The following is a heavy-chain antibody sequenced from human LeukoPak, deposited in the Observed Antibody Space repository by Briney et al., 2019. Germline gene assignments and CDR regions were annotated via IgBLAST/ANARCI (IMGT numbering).Heavy chain of an antibody. Sequence: GGSLRLSCAASGFTFSSYSMNWVRQAPAKGLEWVSYISSSSSTIYYADSVKGRFTISRDNAKNSLYLQMNSLRAEDTAVYYCARDSWYCSSTSCHNYYYYMDVWGKGPTVTVSS. V-gene: IGHV3-48*04. CDR3: ARDSWYCSSTSCHNYYYYMDV. D-gene: IGHD2-2*01. J-gene: IGHJ6*03. CDR1: GFTFSSYS. CDR2: ISSSSSTI.